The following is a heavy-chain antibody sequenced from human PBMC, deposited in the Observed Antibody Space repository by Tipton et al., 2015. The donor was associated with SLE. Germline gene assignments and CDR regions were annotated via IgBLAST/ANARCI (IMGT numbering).Heavy chain of an antibody. D-gene: IGHD3-3*01. CDR3: ARDFRANGNWFDP. CDR2: MFHSGTT. CDR1: GYSISSDYY. J-gene: IGHJ5*02. Sequence: LRLSCEVSGYSISSDYYWGWIRQPPGEGLEWIGSMFHSGTTYVNPSLKSRVTISVDKSKSQFSLKLTSVTAADTAVYYCARDFRANGNWFDPWGQGTLVTVSS. V-gene: IGHV4-38-2*01.